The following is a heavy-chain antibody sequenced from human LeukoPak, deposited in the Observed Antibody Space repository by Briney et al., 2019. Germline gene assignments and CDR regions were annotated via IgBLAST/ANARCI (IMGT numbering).Heavy chain of an antibody. V-gene: IGHV3-11*04. J-gene: IGHJ4*02. CDR3: AKEAFSLYIVVVPAAIH. CDR1: GFTFSDYY. D-gene: IGHD2-2*01. Sequence: GGSLRLSCAASGFTFSDYYMSWIRQAPGKGLEWVSYVSSSGSTIYYADSVKGRFTISRDNAKNSLYLQMNSLRAEDTAVYYCAKEAFSLYIVVVPAAIHWGQGTLVTVSS. CDR2: VSSSGSTI.